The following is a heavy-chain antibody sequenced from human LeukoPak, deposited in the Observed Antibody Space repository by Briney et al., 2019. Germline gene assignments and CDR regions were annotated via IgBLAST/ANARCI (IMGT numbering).Heavy chain of an antibody. CDR3: AKSGSQRRTYYYYMDV. CDR1: GFTFSSYG. J-gene: IGHJ6*03. Sequence: GGSLRLSCAASGFTFSSYGMHWVRQAPGKGLEWVAVISYDGSNKYYADSVEGRFTISRDNSKNTLYLQMNSLRAEDTAVYYCAKSGSQRRTYYYYMDVWGKGTTVTVSS. D-gene: IGHD3-10*01. V-gene: IGHV3-30*18. CDR2: ISYDGSNK.